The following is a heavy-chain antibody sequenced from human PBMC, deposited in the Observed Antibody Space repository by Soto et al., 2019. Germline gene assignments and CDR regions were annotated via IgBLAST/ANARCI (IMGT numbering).Heavy chain of an antibody. V-gene: IGHV1-3*01. CDR2: IDGGNGNT. D-gene: IGHD2-21*02. CDR1: GYTFTNYA. Sequence: QVQLVQSGAEVKQPGASVKVSCKASGYTFTNYAMHWVRQAPGQRLQWMGWIDGGNGNTEYSQSLQASVTITSDTSASTAYMELYSLRSEDSAVYYCARAPLFLGGTEYYFDHWGQGTLVTVSS. CDR3: ARAPLFLGGTEYYFDH. J-gene: IGHJ4*02.